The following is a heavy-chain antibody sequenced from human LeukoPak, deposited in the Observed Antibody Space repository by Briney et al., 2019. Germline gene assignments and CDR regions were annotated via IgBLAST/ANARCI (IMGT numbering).Heavy chain of an antibody. J-gene: IGHJ3*02. D-gene: IGHD2/OR15-2a*01. CDR3: ARNSQAAFDI. V-gene: IGHV3-7*04. CDR2: IKEDGGEK. CDR1: GFTFTRYW. Sequence: GGSLRLSCAASGFTFTRYWMSWVRQAPGKGLEWVANIKEDGGEKDYVDSVKGRFTISRDNAKNSLYLQMNSLRGEDTAVYYCARNSQAAFDIRGQGTMVTVSS.